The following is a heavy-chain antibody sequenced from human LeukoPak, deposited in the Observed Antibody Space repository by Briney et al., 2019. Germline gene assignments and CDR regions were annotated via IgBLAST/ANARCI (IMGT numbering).Heavy chain of an antibody. D-gene: IGHD3-10*01. V-gene: IGHV4-34*01. J-gene: IGHJ4*02. CDR1: GGSFSGYY. Sequence: PSETLSLTCAVYGGSFSGYYWSWIRQPPGKGLEWIGEINHSGSTNYNPSLKSRVTISVDTSKNQFSLKLSSVTAADTAVYYCARVRGEWFGELLSYYFDYWGQGTPVTVSS. CDR2: INHSGST. CDR3: ARVRGEWFGELLSYYFDY.